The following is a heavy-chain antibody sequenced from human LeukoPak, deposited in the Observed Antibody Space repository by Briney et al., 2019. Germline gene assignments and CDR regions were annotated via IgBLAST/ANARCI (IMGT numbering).Heavy chain of an antibody. CDR1: GGSFSGYY. J-gene: IGHJ4*02. CDR3: ARGQWFRAF. V-gene: IGHV4-34*01. D-gene: IGHD3-10*01. CDR2: VHYSGSA. Sequence: SETLSLTCAVYGGSFSGYYWTWIRQSPGRGLEWIGEVHYSGSATYNPSLKSRVTISVDTSINQFSLRMNSVTAADTAVYYCARGQWFRAFWSRGTPVTVSS.